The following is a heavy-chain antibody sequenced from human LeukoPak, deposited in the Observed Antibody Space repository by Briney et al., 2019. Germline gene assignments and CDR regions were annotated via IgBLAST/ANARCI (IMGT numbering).Heavy chain of an antibody. D-gene: IGHD2-2*01. CDR1: GYTFTSYD. V-gene: IGHV1-8*03. CDR3: ARGPTKVVVPAAAKRYYFDY. Sequence: APVKVSCKASGYTFTSYDINWVRQATGQGLEWMGWMNPNSGNTGYAQKFQGRVTITRNTSISTAYMELSSLRSEDTAVYYCARGPTKVVVPAAAKRYYFDYWGQGTLVTVSS. CDR2: MNPNSGNT. J-gene: IGHJ4*02.